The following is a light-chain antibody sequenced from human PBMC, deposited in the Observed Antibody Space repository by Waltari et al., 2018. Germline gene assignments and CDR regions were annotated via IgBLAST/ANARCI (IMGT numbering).Light chain of an antibody. CDR3: QQSYTTPLT. CDR1: ESIDTY. V-gene: IGKV1-39*01. J-gene: IGKJ3*01. Sequence: DLRMTQSPSSLSASVGASVTITCRASESIDTYLNWYQHKPGKAPEPLIYAASTLHGGVPSRFSGSGSGTDFTLTISSLQPEDFAAYSCQQSYTTPLTFGPGTKVDSK. CDR2: AAS.